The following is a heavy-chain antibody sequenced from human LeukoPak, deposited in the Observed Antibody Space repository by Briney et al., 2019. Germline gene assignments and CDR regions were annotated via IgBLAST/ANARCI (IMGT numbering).Heavy chain of an antibody. J-gene: IGHJ6*02. D-gene: IGHD3-10*01. CDR2: ISACNGNT. Sequence: ASVKVSCKASGYTFTSYGISWVRQAPGQGLEWMGWISACNGNTNYAQKLQGRVTVTTDTSTSTAYMELRSLRSDDTAVYYCARDSGATMVRGAKYYYYYGMDVWGQGTTVTVSS. V-gene: IGHV1-18*01. CDR3: ARDSGATMVRGAKYYYYYGMDV. CDR1: GYTFTSYG.